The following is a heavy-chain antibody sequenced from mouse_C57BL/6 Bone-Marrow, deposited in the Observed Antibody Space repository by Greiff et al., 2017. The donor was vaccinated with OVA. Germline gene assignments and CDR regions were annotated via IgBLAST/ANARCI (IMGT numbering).Heavy chain of an antibody. Sequence: EVKVEESGGGLVQPGGSMKLSCVASGFTFSNYWMNWVRQSPEKGLEWVAQIRLKSDNYATHYAESVKGRFTISRDDSKSSVYLQMNNLRAEDTVIYYCTASYRAWFAYWGQGTLVTVSA. V-gene: IGHV6-3*01. CDR2: IRLKSDNYAT. D-gene: IGHD2-14*01. CDR3: TASYRAWFAY. CDR1: GFTFSNYW. J-gene: IGHJ3*01.